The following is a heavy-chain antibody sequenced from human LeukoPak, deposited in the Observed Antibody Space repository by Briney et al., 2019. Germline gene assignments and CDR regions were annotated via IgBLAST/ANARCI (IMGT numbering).Heavy chain of an antibody. D-gene: IGHD2-2*01. V-gene: IGHV1-69*13. Sequence: SVKVSCKASGGTFSSYAISWVQQAPGQGLEWMGGIIPIFGTANYAQKFQGRVTITADESTSTAYMELSSLRSEDTAVYYCATSAILYCSSTSCYLYYWGQGTLVTVSS. J-gene: IGHJ4*02. CDR1: GGTFSSYA. CDR3: ATSAILYCSSTSCYLYY. CDR2: IIPIFGTA.